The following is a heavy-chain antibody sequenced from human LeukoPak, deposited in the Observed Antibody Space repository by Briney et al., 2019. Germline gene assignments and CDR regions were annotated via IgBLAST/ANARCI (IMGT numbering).Heavy chain of an antibody. Sequence: SAKVSCKASGGTFSSYAISWVRQAPGQGLEWMGGIIPIFGTANYAQKFQGRVTITADESTSTAYMELSSLRSEDTAVYYCARDTPPGIFGGTWGQGTLVTVSS. D-gene: IGHD3-3*01. CDR3: ARDTPPGIFGGT. J-gene: IGHJ5*02. V-gene: IGHV1-69*01. CDR2: IIPIFGTA. CDR1: GGTFSSYA.